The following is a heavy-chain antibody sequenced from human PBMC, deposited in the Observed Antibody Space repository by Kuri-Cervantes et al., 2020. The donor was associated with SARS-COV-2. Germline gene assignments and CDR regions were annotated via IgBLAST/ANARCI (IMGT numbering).Heavy chain of an antibody. V-gene: IGHV3-64D*08. J-gene: IGHJ6*01. CDR1: GFTFSSYA. CDR2: ISSNGGST. D-gene: IGHD3-3*01. CDR3: ARDEPDLLEWLDYYYGMDV. Sequence: GGSLRLSCSASGFTFSSYAMRWVRQAPGKGLEYVSAISSNGGSTYYADSVKGRFTISRDNSKNTLYLQMSSLRAEDTAVYYCARDEPDLLEWLDYYYGMDVWGQGTTVTGSS.